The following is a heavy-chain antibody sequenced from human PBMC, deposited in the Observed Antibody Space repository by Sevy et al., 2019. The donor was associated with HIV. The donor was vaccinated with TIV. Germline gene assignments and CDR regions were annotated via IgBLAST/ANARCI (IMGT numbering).Heavy chain of an antibody. V-gene: IGHV4-59*01. D-gene: IGHD5-18*01. CDR3: ARGQYSYGYWREFDY. CDR2: IYYSGST. CDR1: GASISTYY. J-gene: IGHJ4*02. Sequence: SETLSPTCTVSGASISTYYWSWIRQPPGKGLEWIGYIYYSGSTNYNPSLKSRVTISVDTSKNQFSLKLSSVTAADTAVYYCARGQYSYGYWREFDYWGQGTLVTVSS.